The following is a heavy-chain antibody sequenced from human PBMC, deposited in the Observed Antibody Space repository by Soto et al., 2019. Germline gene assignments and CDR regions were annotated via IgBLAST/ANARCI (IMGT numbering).Heavy chain of an antibody. Sequence: SGGSLRLSCAASGFTFSSYGMHWVRQAPGKGPEWVAVIWYDGSNKYYADSVKGRFTISRDNSKNTLYLQMNSLRAEDTAVYYCARDPYCSSTSCSYGMDVWGQGTTVTVSS. J-gene: IGHJ6*02. CDR2: IWYDGSNK. D-gene: IGHD2-2*01. CDR3: ARDPYCSSTSCSYGMDV. CDR1: GFTFSSYG. V-gene: IGHV3-33*01.